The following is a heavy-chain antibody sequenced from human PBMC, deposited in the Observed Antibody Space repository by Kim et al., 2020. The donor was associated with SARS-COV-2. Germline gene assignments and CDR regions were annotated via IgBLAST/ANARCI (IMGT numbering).Heavy chain of an antibody. J-gene: IGHJ6*02. Sequence: GGSRRLSCAASGFTFSSYAMSWVRQAPGKGLEWVSAISGSGGSTYYADSVKGRFTISRDNSKNTLYLQMNSLRAEDTAVYYCAKSKSSNLWFRDPGGMDVWGQGTTVTVSS. CDR3: AKSKSSNLWFRDPGGMDV. CDR2: ISGSGGST. CDR1: GFTFSSYA. D-gene: IGHD3-10*01. V-gene: IGHV3-23*01.